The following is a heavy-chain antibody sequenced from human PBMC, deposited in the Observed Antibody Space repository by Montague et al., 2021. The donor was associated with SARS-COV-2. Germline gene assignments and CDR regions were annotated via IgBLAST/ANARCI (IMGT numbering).Heavy chain of an antibody. CDR3: ARVQGITMIVVVIGAFGI. D-gene: IGHD3-22*01. J-gene: IGHJ3*02. CDR2: IYYSGST. V-gene: IGHV4-31*03. Sequence: TLSLTCTVSGGSISSGGYYWSWIRQHPGEGLEWIGYIYYSGSTYYNPSLKSRVTISVDTSKNQFSLKLSSVTAADTAVYYCARVQGITMIVVVIGAFGIWGQGTMVTVSS. CDR1: GGSISSGGYY.